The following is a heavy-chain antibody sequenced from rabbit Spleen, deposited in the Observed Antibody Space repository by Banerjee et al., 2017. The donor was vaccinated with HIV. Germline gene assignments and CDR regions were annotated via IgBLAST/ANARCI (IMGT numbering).Heavy chain of an antibody. CDR2: IYVGSGGGT. V-gene: IGHV1S45*01. D-gene: IGHD3-1*01. Sequence: EQLVESGGGLVKPGGTLTLTCTASGFSFSSSYDMCWVRQAPGKGLEWIACIYVGSGGGTKYASWAKGRFTISKTSSTTVTLQMTSLTAADTATFFCARDYIDVGSGFNLWGQGTLVTVS. CDR1: GFSFSSSYD. J-gene: IGHJ4*01. CDR3: ARDYIDVGSGFNL.